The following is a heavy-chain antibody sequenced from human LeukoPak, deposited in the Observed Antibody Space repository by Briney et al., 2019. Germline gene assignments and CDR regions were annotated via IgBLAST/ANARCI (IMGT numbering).Heavy chain of an antibody. CDR2: IYHSGDT. V-gene: IGHV4-30-2*01. Sequence: PSQTLSLTCTVSGGSISSGGYYWSWIRQPPGKGLEWIGYIYHSGDTYYNPSLKSRVTISVDRSKNQFSLKLSSVTAADTAVYYCASRIVGAPAKKLRWGQGTLVTVSS. D-gene: IGHD1-26*01. CDR1: GGSISSGGYY. J-gene: IGHJ4*02. CDR3: ASRIVGAPAKKLR.